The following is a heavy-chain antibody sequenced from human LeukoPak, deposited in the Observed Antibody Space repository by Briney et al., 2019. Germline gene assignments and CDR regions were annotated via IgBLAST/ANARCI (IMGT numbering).Heavy chain of an antibody. CDR1: GGSVTDYY. J-gene: IGHJ4*02. CDR3: ARSGSYYFDY. D-gene: IGHD1-26*01. Sequence: SETLSLTCTVSGGSVTDYYWSWIRQSPGKGLEWIGYIYYTGTSYNPSLKSRVTISADTSKNQFSLKLISVTAADTAVYYCARSGSYYFDYWGQGTLVTVSS. V-gene: IGHV4-59*02. CDR2: IYYTGT.